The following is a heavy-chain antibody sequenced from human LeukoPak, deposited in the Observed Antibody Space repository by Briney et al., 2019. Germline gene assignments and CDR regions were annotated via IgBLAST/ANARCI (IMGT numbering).Heavy chain of an antibody. CDR3: ARVDDALTGSAFDI. V-gene: IGHV1-2*02. D-gene: IGHD3-9*01. CDR2: INPNTGGT. J-gene: IGHJ3*02. Sequence: GASVKVSCKASGYTFTGHYMHWVRQAPGQGLEWMGWINPNTGGTNYAQKFQGRVTMTRDTSISTAYMELSRLRSDDTALYYCARVDDALTGSAFDIWGQGTMVTVSS. CDR1: GYTFTGHY.